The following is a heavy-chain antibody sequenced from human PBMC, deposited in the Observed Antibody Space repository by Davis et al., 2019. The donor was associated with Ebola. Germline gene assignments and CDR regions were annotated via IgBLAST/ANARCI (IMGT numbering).Heavy chain of an antibody. CDR3: ARFKWDLRALDI. CDR1: GDSVSTKSAG. CDR2: TYYSSKWNN. D-gene: IGHD1-26*01. V-gene: IGHV6-1*01. Sequence: PSETLSLTCAISGDSVSTKSAGWNWIRQSPSRGLEWLGRTYYSSKWNNDYAVFVKSRITIDPDTSKNQFSLQLNSVTPEDTAVYYCARFKWDLRALDIWGQGTMVTVSS. J-gene: IGHJ3*02.